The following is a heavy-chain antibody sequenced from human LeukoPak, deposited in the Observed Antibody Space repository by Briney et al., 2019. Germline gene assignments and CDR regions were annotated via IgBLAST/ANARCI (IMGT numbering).Heavy chain of an antibody. CDR1: GFTFSSCE. J-gene: IGHJ6*03. V-gene: IGHV3-48*03. Sequence: GGSLRLSCAASGFTFSSCEMNWVRQAPGKGLEWVSYISSSGSAIYYADSVKGRFTISRDNAKNSLYLQMNSLRAEDTAVYYCARGVVGAFYYYYMDVWGKGTTVTISS. D-gene: IGHD1-26*01. CDR3: ARGVVGAFYYYYMDV. CDR2: ISSSGSAI.